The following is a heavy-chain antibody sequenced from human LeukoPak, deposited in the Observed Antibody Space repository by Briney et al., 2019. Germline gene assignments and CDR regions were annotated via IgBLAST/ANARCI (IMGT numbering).Heavy chain of an antibody. CDR1: GDSMSSYY. V-gene: IGHV3-66*01. Sequence: ETLSLTCTVSGDSMSSYYWSWVRQAPGKGLEWVSVIYSGGSTYHADSVKGRFTISRDNSKNTLYLQMNSLRDEDTAVYYCARIVAGGAFDIWGQGSMVTVSS. D-gene: IGHD1-26*01. CDR3: ARIVAGGAFDI. J-gene: IGHJ3*02. CDR2: IYSGGST.